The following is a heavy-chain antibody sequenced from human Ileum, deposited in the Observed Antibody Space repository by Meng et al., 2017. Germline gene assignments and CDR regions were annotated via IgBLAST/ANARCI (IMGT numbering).Heavy chain of an antibody. CDR1: GFTFSSYS. CDR3: AREGAVAGSGYYFDY. V-gene: IGHV3-21*01. Sequence: EVQLVESGGDLVKPGGSLRLSCAASGFTFSSYSMNLVRQAPGRGLDLVSSISSSSSYIYYADSVKGRFTISRDNAKNSLYLQMNSLRAEDTAVYYCAREGAVAGSGYYFDYWGQGTLVTVSS. D-gene: IGHD6-19*01. CDR2: ISSSSSYI. J-gene: IGHJ4*02.